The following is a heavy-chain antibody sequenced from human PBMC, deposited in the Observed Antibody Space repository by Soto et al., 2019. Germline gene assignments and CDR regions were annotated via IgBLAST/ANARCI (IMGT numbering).Heavy chain of an antibody. J-gene: IGHJ5*02. CDR2: IIPILGIA. D-gene: IGHD6-13*01. Sequence: SVEVSCKSSGGTFSSYTISWVRQAPGQGLEWMGRIIPILGIANYAQKFQGRVTITADKSTSTAYMELSSLRSEDTAVYYCARDPRLGSSSSVFDPWGQGTLVTVSS. CDR3: ARDPRLGSSSSVFDP. CDR1: GGTFSSYT. V-gene: IGHV1-69*04.